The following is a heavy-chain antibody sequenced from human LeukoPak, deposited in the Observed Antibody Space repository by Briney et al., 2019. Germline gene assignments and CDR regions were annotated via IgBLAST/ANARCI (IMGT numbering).Heavy chain of an antibody. CDR2: ISYDGSST. D-gene: IGHD1-26*01. CDR3: ARGPIQWQLRGDAFDI. CDR1: GFTFSNHA. Sequence: PGGSLRLSCAAAGFTFSNHAIHWVRQAPGKGLEWVVVISYDGSSTYYSDSVKGRFTISRDNSKNTLFLQMDSLRVDDTALYYCARGPIQWQLRGDAFDIWGQGTMVTVSS. J-gene: IGHJ3*02. V-gene: IGHV3-30*04.